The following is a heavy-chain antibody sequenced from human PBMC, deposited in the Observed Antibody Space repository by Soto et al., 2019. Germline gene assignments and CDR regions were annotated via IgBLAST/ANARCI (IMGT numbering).Heavy chain of an antibody. V-gene: IGHV3-30*04. CDR1: GFTFSSYA. J-gene: IGHJ5*02. CDR2: ISYDGSNK. Sequence: GGSLRLSCAASGFTFSSYAMHWVRQAPGKGLEWVAVISYDGSNKYYADSVKGRFTISRDNSKNTLYLQMNSLRAEDTAVYCCAKEGSSRWGSPNWFDPWGQGTLVTVSS. D-gene: IGHD2-2*01. CDR3: AKEGSSRWGSPNWFDP.